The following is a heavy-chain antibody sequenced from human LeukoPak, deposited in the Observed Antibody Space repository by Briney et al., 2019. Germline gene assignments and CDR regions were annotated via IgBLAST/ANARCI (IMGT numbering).Heavy chain of an antibody. V-gene: IGHV1-24*01. Sequence: ASVKVSCKVSGYTLTELSMHWVRQAPGKGLEWMGGFDPEDGETIYAQKFQGRVTMTEDSSTDTAYMELSSLRSEDTAVYYCATVTGVEGRYFDYWGQGTLVTVSS. CDR3: ATVTGVEGRYFDY. J-gene: IGHJ4*02. CDR2: FDPEDGET. D-gene: IGHD3-9*01. CDR1: GYTLTELS.